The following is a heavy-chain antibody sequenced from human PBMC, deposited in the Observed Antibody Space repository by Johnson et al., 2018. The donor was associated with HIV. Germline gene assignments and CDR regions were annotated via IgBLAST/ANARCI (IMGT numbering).Heavy chain of an antibody. D-gene: IGHD3-10*02. CDR1: GFTFSSYW. CDR3: ARNMFARPGSVTRYAFDI. CDR2: IKQDGSEK. V-gene: IGHV3-7*01. J-gene: IGHJ3*02. Sequence: VQLVESGGGLVQPGGSLILSCAASGFTFSSYWMHWVRQAPGKGLVWVANIKQDGSEKYYVDSVKGRFTISRDNAKNSLYLQMNSLRAEDTAVYYCARNMFARPGSVTRYAFDIWGQGTMVTVSS.